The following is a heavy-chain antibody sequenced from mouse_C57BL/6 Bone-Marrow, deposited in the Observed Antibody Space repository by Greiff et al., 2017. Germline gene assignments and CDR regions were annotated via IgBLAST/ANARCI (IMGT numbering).Heavy chain of an antibody. CDR3: ARPPVYYSNSY. D-gene: IGHD2-5*01. J-gene: IGHJ2*01. Sequence: QVQLQQPGAELVKPGASVKLSCKASGYTFTSYWMHWVKQRPGQGLEWIGMIHPNSGSTNYNEKFKSKATLTVDKSSSTAYMQLSSLTSEDSAVYYCARPPVYYSNSYWGQGTTLTVSS. CDR1: GYTFTSYW. CDR2: IHPNSGST. V-gene: IGHV1-64*01.